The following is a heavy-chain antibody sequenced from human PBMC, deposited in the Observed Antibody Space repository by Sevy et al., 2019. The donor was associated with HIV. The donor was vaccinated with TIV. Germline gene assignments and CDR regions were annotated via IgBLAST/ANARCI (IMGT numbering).Heavy chain of an antibody. V-gene: IGHV3-30*18. Sequence: GGSLRLSCIASGFTFRNYGIHWVRQAPGKGLDWVAVIGYDGSDKYYADSVKGRFTISIDNSKNTLFLQMNSLRVEDTAVYYCAKERGGSYIPYFYGMDVWGQGTAVTVSS. CDR3: AKERGGSYIPYFYGMDV. D-gene: IGHD1-26*01. J-gene: IGHJ6*02. CDR1: GFTFRNYG. CDR2: IGYDGSDK.